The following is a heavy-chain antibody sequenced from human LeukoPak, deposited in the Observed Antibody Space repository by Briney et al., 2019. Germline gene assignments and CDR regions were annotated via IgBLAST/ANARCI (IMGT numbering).Heavy chain of an antibody. Sequence: VASVKVSCKVSGYTLTELSMHWVRQAPGKGLEWMGVFDPEDGETIYAQKFQGRVTMTEDTSTDTAYMELSSLRSEDTAVYYCVYSSGWFTVAFDIWGQGTMVTVSS. CDR2: FDPEDGET. CDR1: GYTLTELS. D-gene: IGHD6-19*01. V-gene: IGHV1-24*01. CDR3: VYSSGWFTVAFDI. J-gene: IGHJ3*02.